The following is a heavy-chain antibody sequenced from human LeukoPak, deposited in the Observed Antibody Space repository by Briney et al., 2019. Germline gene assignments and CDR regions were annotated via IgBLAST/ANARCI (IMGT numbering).Heavy chain of an antibody. CDR1: GGSFSGYY. CDR2: IYYSGST. CDR3: ARHPPYYYDSSGYPLPLYYGMDV. V-gene: IGHV4-34*01. D-gene: IGHD3-22*01. J-gene: IGHJ6*02. Sequence: SETLSLTCAVYGGSFSGYYWSWIRQPPGKGLEWIGSIYYSGSTYYNPSLKSRVTISVDTSKNQFSLKLSSVTAADTAVYYCARHPPYYYDSSGYPLPLYYGMDVWGQGTTVTVSS.